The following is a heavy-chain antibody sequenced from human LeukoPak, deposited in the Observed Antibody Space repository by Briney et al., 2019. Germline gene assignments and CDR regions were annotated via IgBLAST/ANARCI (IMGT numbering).Heavy chain of an antibody. CDR3: ARARGRIQLWFPDY. D-gene: IGHD5-18*01. V-gene: IGHV4-31*03. CDR2: IYYSGST. J-gene: IGHJ4*02. Sequence: SETLSLTCTVSGGSISSGGYDWSWIRQHPGKGLEWIGYIYYSGSTYYNPSLKSRVTISVDTSKNQFSLKLSSVTAADTAVYYCARARGRIQLWFPDYWGQGTLVTVSS. CDR1: GGSISSGGYD.